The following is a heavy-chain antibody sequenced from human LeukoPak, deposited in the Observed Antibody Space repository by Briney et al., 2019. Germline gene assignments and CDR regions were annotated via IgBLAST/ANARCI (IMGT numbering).Heavy chain of an antibody. V-gene: IGHV1-18*01. Sequence: GASVTVSCKASGYTFNSYGISWVRQAPGQGLEWMGWINSYTGTTNYGQKFQGRVTMTTDTSMSTAYIELRSLRSDDTAVYYCARGKTIRVADPFDSWGQGTLVTVSS. CDR3: ARGKTIRVADPFDS. CDR1: GYTFNSYG. J-gene: IGHJ4*02. D-gene: IGHD6-19*01. CDR2: INSYTGTT.